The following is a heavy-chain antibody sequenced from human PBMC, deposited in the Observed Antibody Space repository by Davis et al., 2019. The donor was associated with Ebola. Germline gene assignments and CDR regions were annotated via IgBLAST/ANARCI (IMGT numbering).Heavy chain of an antibody. J-gene: IGHJ4*02. D-gene: IGHD6-6*01. CDR3: ARDLGSSTDY. CDR2: FYSRGAI. CDR1: GFTVYSDS. V-gene: IGHV3-53*01. Sequence: PGGSLRLSCAAFGFTVYSDSMNWVRQAPGKGLEWVSTFYSRGAIYYADSVKGRFTISRDNSKNTVLLQMSSLRAEDTAIYYCARDLGSSTDYWGQGTLVTVSS.